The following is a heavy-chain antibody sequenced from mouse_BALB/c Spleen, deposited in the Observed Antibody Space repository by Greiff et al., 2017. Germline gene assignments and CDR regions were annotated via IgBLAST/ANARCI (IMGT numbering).Heavy chain of an antibody. CDR2: ISYSGST. V-gene: IGHV3-2*02. D-gene: IGHD1-1*01. J-gene: IGHJ3*01. CDR1: GYSITSDYA. CDR3: AREGYYYGRSAY. Sequence: EVQLQESGPGLVKPSQSLSLTCTVTGYSITSDYAWNWIRQFPGNKLEWMGYISYSGSTSYNPSLKSRISITRDTSKNQFFLQLNSVTTEDTATYYCAREGYYYGRSAYWGQGTLVTVAA.